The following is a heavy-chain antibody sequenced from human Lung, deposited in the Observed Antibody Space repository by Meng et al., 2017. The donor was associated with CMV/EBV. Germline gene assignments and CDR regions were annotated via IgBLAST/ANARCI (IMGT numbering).Heavy chain of an antibody. CDR1: GFTFSDYY. J-gene: IGHJ5*02. V-gene: IGHV3-11*01. D-gene: IGHD2-2*01. CDR2: ISGSRSTI. CDR3: ASVDYQTNRGRWFDP. Sequence: GESXKISXAASGFTFSDYYMSWIRQAPGKGLEWVSYISGSRSTIYYGDSVKGRFTISRDNAKNSLYLQMNSLRAEDTAVYYCASVDYQTNRGRWFDPWGQGXLVTVSS.